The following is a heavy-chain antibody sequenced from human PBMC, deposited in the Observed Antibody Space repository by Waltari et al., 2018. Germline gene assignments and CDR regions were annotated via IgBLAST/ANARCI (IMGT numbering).Heavy chain of an antibody. CDR3: ARLYDSSGYSDFDY. J-gene: IGHJ4*02. CDR2: IYSGCST. D-gene: IGHD3-22*01. Sequence: EVQLVESGGGLIQPGGSLRISCAASGFTVSSKYMSWVRQVPGKGLEWVSVIYSGCSTYYADSVKGRFTISRDNSKNTLYLQMNSLRAEDTAVYYCARLYDSSGYSDFDYWGQGTLVTVSS. V-gene: IGHV3-53*01. CDR1: GFTVSSKY.